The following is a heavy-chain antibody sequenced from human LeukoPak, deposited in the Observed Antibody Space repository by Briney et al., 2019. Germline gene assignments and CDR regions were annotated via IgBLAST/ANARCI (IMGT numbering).Heavy chain of an antibody. CDR2: IYYSGST. V-gene: IGHV4-39*01. CDR1: GGSISSISYY. CDR3: ASPSRSYLTIDY. Sequence: SETLSLTCTVSGGSISSISYYWGWIRQPPGKGLEWIGSIYYSGSTYYNPSLKSRVTISVDTSKNQFSLKLSSVTAADTAVYYCASPSRSYLTIDYWGQGTLVTVSS. D-gene: IGHD1-26*01. J-gene: IGHJ4*02.